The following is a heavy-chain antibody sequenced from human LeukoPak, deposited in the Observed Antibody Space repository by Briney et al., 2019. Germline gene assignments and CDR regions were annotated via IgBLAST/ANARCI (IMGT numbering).Heavy chain of an antibody. Sequence: PGGSLRLSCAASGFTFSSYAMSWVRQAPGKGLEWVSAISHSGRSTYYADSVKGRFTISRDNSKSTLYLQMSSLRTEDTAVYYCAKDRYDSSGYYDFWGQGTLVTVSS. J-gene: IGHJ4*02. CDR2: ISHSGRST. V-gene: IGHV3-23*01. D-gene: IGHD3-22*01. CDR3: AKDRYDSSGYYDF. CDR1: GFTFSSYA.